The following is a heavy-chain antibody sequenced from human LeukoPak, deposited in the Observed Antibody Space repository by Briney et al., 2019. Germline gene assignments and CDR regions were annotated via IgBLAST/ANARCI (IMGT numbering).Heavy chain of an antibody. J-gene: IGHJ6*03. D-gene: IGHD6-6*01. CDR1: GFTFSDYY. CDR2: ISSSGSTI. V-gene: IGHV3-11*04. CDR3: ARGGYSSSSYFYYYMDV. Sequence: PGGSLRLSCAASGFTFSDYYMSWIRQAPGKGLEWVSYISSSGSTIYYADSVKGRFTISRDNTKNSLYLQMNSLRDEDTAVYYCARGGYSSSSYFYYYMDVWGKGTTVTVSS.